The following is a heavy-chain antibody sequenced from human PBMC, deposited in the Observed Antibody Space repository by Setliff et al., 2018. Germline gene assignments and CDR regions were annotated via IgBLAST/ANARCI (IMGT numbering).Heavy chain of an antibody. J-gene: IGHJ4*02. CDR3: ARSPPNRGSGSGWYGDF. Sequence: ASVKVSCKASGYTFTNYGISWVRQAPGQGLEWMGWISAYNDNTNYAQKVQGRVTMTTDTSTNTAYMELRSLTSDDTAVYYCARSPPNRGSGSGWYGDFWGQGTLVTVSS. D-gene: IGHD6-19*01. V-gene: IGHV1-18*01. CDR2: ISAYNDNT. CDR1: GYTFTNYG.